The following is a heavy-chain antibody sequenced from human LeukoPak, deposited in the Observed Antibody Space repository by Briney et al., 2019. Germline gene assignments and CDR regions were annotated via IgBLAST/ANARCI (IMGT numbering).Heavy chain of an antibody. V-gene: IGHV3-30*19. Sequence: PGGSLRLSCAASGFTFSTYGMHWVRQAPGKGLEWVAFISYDGTIKYYADSVKGRFTIYRDNSKNMVYLQMNSLRPEDTAVYYCARDLSERYVPGDYWGHGTLAIVSS. CDR3: ARDLSERYVPGDY. CDR1: GFTFSTYG. J-gene: IGHJ4*01. D-gene: IGHD1-1*01. CDR2: ISYDGTIK.